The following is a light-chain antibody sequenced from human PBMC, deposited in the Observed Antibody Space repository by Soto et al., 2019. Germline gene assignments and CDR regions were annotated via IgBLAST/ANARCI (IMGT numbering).Light chain of an antibody. CDR3: QHRTNWPLT. CDR1: QSVSSY. J-gene: IGKJ4*01. CDR2: DVS. Sequence: ELVLTQSTATLSLSPGERATLSCRASQSVSSYLAWYQQKPGQAPRLLIYDVSIRATDIPARFSGSGSGTDFTLTISSLEPEDFAMYYCQHRTNWPLTFGGGTKVEIK. V-gene: IGKV3-11*01.